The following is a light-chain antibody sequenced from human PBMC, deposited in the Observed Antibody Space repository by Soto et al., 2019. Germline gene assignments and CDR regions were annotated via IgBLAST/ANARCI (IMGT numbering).Light chain of an antibody. CDR2: DVT. CDR3: SSYTSSGNYV. CDR1: SSDVGGYNY. Sequence: QSALTQPASVSGSPGQSIAISCTGSSSDVGGYNYVSWYQHHPGKAPKLMIYDVTNRPSGVSDRFSGSKSGNTASLSISGLQAEDDADYDCSSYTSSGNYVFGTGTNLTVL. J-gene: IGLJ1*01. V-gene: IGLV2-14*03.